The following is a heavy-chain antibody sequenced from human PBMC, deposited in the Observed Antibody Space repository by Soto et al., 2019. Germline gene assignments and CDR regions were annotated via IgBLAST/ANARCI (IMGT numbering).Heavy chain of an antibody. CDR2: IYPGDSDT. CDR3: ARRCTASTVKTFDY. V-gene: IGHV5-51*01. D-gene: IGHD4-17*01. J-gene: IGHJ4*02. Sequence: PGESLKISCRGSGYSFTTYWIGWVRQMPGKGLEWMGIIYPGDSDTKYSPSFQGQVTISADKSISTAYLQWSSLKASDTAIYYCARRCTASTVKTFDYWGQGTLVTVSS. CDR1: GYSFTTYW.